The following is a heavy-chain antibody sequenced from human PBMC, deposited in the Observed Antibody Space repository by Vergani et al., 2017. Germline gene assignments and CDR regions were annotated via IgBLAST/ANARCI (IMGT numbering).Heavy chain of an antibody. CDR2: IYHSGST. Sequence: HVQLQESGPGLVKPSETLSLTCTVSGGSISSYYWSWIRQPPGKGLEWIGYIYHSGSTNYNPSLKSRVTISVDTSKNQFSLKLSSVTAADTAVYYCARVGFGEYFFDYWGQGTLVTVSS. CDR3: ARVGFGEYFFDY. CDR1: GGSISSYY. J-gene: IGHJ4*02. D-gene: IGHD3-10*01. V-gene: IGHV4-59*01.